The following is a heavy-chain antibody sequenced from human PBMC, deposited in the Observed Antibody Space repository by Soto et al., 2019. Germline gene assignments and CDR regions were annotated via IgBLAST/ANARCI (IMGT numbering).Heavy chain of an antibody. CDR3: AKVATLIGPHLGAGTQRYFDY. Sequence: PGGSLRLSCAASGFTFSSYAMSWVRQAPGKGLEWVSAISGSGGSTYYADSVKGRFTISRDNSKNTLYLQMNSLRAEDTAVYYCAKVATLIGPHLGAGTQRYFDYWGQGTLVTVSS. V-gene: IGHV3-23*01. J-gene: IGHJ4*02. CDR2: ISGSGGST. CDR1: GFTFSSYA. D-gene: IGHD6-19*01.